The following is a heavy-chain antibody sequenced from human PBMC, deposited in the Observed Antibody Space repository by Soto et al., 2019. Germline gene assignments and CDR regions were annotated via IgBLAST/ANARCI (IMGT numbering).Heavy chain of an antibody. CDR3: ATIPAGYYGNDAFDI. Sequence: GGSLRLSCAASGFTVSSNYMSWVRQAPGKGLEWVSVIYSGGSTYYADSVKGRFTISRDNSKNTLYLQMNSLGAEDTAVYYCATIPAGYYGNDAFDIWGQGTMVTVSS. CDR1: GFTVSSNY. D-gene: IGHD3-10*01. V-gene: IGHV3-66*01. CDR2: IYSGGST. J-gene: IGHJ3*02.